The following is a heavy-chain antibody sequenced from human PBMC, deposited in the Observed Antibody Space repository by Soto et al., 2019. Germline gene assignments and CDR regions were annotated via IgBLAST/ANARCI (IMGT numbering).Heavy chain of an antibody. J-gene: IGHJ5*02. V-gene: IGHV3-30-3*01. CDR3: TRADLTVTLSVFDP. CDR1: GFIFSRYF. D-gene: IGHD4-17*01. Sequence: GGSLRLSCAASGFIFSRYFMHWVRQAPGKGLEWVALISDDGSTKYYADSVTGRFTISRDNSKNTLYLQMNSLSADDTAVYYCTRADLTVTLSVFDPWGQGTLVTVS. CDR2: ISDDGSTK.